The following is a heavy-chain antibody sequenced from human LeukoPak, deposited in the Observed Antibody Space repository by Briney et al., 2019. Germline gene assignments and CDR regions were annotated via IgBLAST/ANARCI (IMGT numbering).Heavy chain of an antibody. D-gene: IGHD2-2*01. V-gene: IGHV1-2*02. CDR3: ARDREYCSSSSCYASYRFDY. CDR1: GYTFTAYY. J-gene: IGHJ4*02. Sequence: ASVKVSCKASGYTFTAYYMHWVRQAPGQGLEWMGWIHPKSGGTNYAQKFQGRVTMTRDTSISTGYMEVSRLRSDDTAVYYCARDREYCSSSSCYASYRFDYWGQGTLVTVSS. CDR2: IHPKSGGT.